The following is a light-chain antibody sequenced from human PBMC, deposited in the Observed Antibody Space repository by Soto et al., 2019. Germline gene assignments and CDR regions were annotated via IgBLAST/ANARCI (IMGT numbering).Light chain of an antibody. CDR1: QSVNSN. Sequence: IVMTQFPDTLSVSPGERATLSCRASQSVNSNLAWYQQRPGQAPRLLIYAASTRATGVPARFSGSGSGTEFTLTISSLQSEDFAVYYCQQHHNWPPWTFGQGTKVDIK. J-gene: IGKJ1*01. CDR3: QQHHNWPPWT. V-gene: IGKV3-15*01. CDR2: AAS.